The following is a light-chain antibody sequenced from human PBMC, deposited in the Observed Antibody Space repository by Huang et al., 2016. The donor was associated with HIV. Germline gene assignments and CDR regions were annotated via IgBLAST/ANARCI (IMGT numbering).Light chain of an antibody. CDR3: QQYNNWPRVT. CDR1: QSVGSN. V-gene: IGKV3-15*01. CDR2: GAS. Sequence: EIVMTQSPATLSVSPGERATLSCRASQSVGSNLAWYQQKPGQAPRLLIYGASTRATGIAARFSGSGSGTEFTLTISSLQSEDIAVYYCQQYNNWPRVTFGQGTKVEIK. J-gene: IGKJ1*01.